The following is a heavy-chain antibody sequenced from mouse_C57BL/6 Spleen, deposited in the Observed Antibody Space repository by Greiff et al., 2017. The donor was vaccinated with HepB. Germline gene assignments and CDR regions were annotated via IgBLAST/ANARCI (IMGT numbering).Heavy chain of an antibody. CDR3: AREDYYGSSYGFAD. J-gene: IGHJ3*01. CDR1: GYTFTSYW. CDR2: IDPSDSEP. Sequence: QVQLQQPGAELVRPGSSVKLSCKASGYTFTSYWMPWVKQRPIQGLEWIGNIDPSDSEPHYNQKFKDKATLTVDKSSSTAYMQLSSLTSEDSAVYYCAREDYYGSSYGFADWGQGTLVTVSA. D-gene: IGHD1-1*01. V-gene: IGHV1-52*01.